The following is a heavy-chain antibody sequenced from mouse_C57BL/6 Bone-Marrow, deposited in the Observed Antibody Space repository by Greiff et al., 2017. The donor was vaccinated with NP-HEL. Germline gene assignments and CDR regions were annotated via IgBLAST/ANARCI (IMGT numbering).Heavy chain of an antibody. Sequence: VQLQQSGAELVRPGASVKLSCTASGFNIKDYYMHWVKQRPEQGLEWIGRIDPEDGDNEYAPKFQGKATMTADTSANTAYLQLSSLTSEDTAVYYCTTFFITTVVAHWYFDVWGTGTTVTVSS. CDR3: TTFFITTVVAHWYFDV. J-gene: IGHJ1*03. CDR1: GFNIKDYY. V-gene: IGHV14-1*01. D-gene: IGHD1-1*01. CDR2: IDPEDGDN.